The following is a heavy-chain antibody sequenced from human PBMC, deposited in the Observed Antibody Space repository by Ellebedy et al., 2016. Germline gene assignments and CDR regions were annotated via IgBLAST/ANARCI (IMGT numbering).Heavy chain of an antibody. CDR2: ITSSGDDT. Sequence: GGSLRLSCAASGFTVSTNYMKWVRQAPGKGLAWVSGITSSGDDTSYTGSVKGRFTISRDKSRNTRYLQMNSLTAEDTAIYYCARAMFHGDYDHDYWGRGTLVTVSP. J-gene: IGHJ4*02. CDR3: ARAMFHGDYDHDY. D-gene: IGHD4-17*01. CDR1: GFTVSTNY. V-gene: IGHV3-23*01.